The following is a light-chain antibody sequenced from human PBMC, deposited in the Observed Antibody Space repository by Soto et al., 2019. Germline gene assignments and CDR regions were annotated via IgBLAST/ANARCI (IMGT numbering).Light chain of an antibody. Sequence: EIVLTQSPATLSLSPGERATLSCRASQSVSNYLAWYQQKPGQAPRLLIYGASNRATGIPARFSGSGSGTDFSLTISRLEPEDFVVYYCQQYGSSPPLTFGGGTKVDIK. CDR2: GAS. V-gene: IGKV3-20*01. CDR3: QQYGSSPPLT. CDR1: QSVSNY. J-gene: IGKJ4*01.